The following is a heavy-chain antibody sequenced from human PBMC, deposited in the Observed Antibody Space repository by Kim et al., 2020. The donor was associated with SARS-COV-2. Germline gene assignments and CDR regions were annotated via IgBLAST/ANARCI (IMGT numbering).Heavy chain of an antibody. J-gene: IGHJ4*02. CDR3: ARDSSGWYDIFDY. D-gene: IGHD6-19*01. Sequence: YAQGFTGRFVFSLDTSVSTAYLQISSLKAEDTAVYYCARDSSGWYDIFDYWGQGTLVTVSS. V-gene: IGHV7-4-1*02.